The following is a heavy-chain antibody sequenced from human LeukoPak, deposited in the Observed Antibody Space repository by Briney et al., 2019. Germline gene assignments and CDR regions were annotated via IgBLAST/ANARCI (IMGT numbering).Heavy chain of an antibody. Sequence: GGSLRLSCAASGFTFSSYSMNWVRQAPGKGQEWVSYISSSSSTIYYAASVKGRFTISRDNAKNSLYLQMNSLRDEDTAVYYCARDSSSSWYGDAFDIWGQGTMVTVSS. CDR3: ARDSSSSWYGDAFDI. CDR2: ISSSSSTI. V-gene: IGHV3-48*02. J-gene: IGHJ3*02. D-gene: IGHD6-13*01. CDR1: GFTFSSYS.